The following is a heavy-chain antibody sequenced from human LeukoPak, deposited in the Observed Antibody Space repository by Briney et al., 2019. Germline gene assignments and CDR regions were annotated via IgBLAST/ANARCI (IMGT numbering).Heavy chain of an antibody. J-gene: IGHJ5*02. Sequence: RASVKVSCKASGGTFSSYAISWVRQAPGQGLEWMGRIIPILGIANYAQKFQGRVTITADKSTSTAYMELSSLRSEDTAVYYCARVRWIAVAGRNWFDPWGQGTLVTVSS. CDR1: GGTFSSYA. V-gene: IGHV1-69*04. CDR2: IIPILGIA. CDR3: ARVRWIAVAGRNWFDP. D-gene: IGHD6-19*01.